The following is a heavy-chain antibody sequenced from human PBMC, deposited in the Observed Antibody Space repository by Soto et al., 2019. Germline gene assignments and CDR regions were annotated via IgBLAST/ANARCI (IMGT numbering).Heavy chain of an antibody. D-gene: IGHD5-18*01. CDR1: GGSISSYY. CDR3: AKGGELGAMVIYYYYYYGMDV. Sequence: SETLSLTCTVSGGSISSYYWSWIRQPPGKGLEWIGYIYYSGSTNYNPSVKGRFTISRDNSKNTLYLQMSSLRAEDTAVYYCAKGGELGAMVIYYYYYYGMDVWGQGTTVTVSS. V-gene: IGHV4-59*01. CDR2: IYYSGST. J-gene: IGHJ6*02.